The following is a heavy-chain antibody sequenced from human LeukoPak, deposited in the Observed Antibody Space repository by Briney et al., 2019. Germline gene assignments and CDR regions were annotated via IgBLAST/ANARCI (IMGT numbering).Heavy chain of an antibody. CDR3: ARDGSAWSYFDY. CDR2: IFYDGSNK. J-gene: IGHJ4*02. CDR1: GCTFSNYD. D-gene: IGHD6-19*01. V-gene: IGHV3-33*01. Sequence: GGSLRLSCAASGCTFSNYDMHWVRQAPGKGLEWVAVIFYDGSNKYSADSVKGRFTISRDNSENTLFLQMNSLRAEDTAVYYCARDGSAWSYFDYWGQGTLVTVSS.